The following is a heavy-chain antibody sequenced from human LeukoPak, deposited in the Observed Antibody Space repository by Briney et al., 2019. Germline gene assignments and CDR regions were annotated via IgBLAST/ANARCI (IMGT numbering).Heavy chain of an antibody. J-gene: IGHJ4*02. Sequence: GGSLRLSCAASGFTFDDYAMHWVRQAPGKGLEWVSGISWKSGSIDYADSVKGRFTISRDNAKNTLFLQMSSLRAEDTAVYYCVKGSGSRGMIEVRPFDYWGQGTLVTVSS. CDR1: GFTFDDYA. V-gene: IGHV3-9*01. CDR2: ISWKSGSI. CDR3: VKGSGSRGMIEVRPFDY. D-gene: IGHD3-22*01.